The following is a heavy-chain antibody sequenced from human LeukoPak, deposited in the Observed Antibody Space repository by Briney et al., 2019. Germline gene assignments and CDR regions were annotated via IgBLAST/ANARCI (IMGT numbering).Heavy chain of an antibody. CDR1: GGSINNYF. Sequence: PSETLSLTCTVSGGSINNYFWSWIRQPAGQGVEWIGRIYTNGDSRYNPSLTRRGTLSVDTSKKQISLKLMSMTAADTAVYYCARAAAAAGGQYFDYWGQGTLVTVSS. CDR2: IYTNGDS. D-gene: IGHD6-13*01. CDR3: ARAAAAAGGQYFDY. V-gene: IGHV4-4*07. J-gene: IGHJ4*02.